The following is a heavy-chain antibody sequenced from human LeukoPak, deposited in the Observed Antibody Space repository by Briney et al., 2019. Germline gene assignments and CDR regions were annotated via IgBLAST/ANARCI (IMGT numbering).Heavy chain of an antibody. D-gene: IGHD6-19*01. J-gene: IGHJ4*02. CDR3: GQWPANN. CDR2: ISYDGSDK. V-gene: IGHV3-30*03. Sequence: GGSLRLSCAASGFTFSSYAMSWVRQAPGKGLEWVAVISYDGSDKYYADSVKGRFTISRDNSKNTVYLQMNSLRGNDTAIYYCGQWPANNWGQGTLVTVSS. CDR1: GFTFSSYA.